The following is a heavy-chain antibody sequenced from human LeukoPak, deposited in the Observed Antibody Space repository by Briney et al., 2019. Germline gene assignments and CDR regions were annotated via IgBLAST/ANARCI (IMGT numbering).Heavy chain of an antibody. V-gene: IGHV2-5*02. D-gene: IGHD6-19*01. CDR2: IYWDDDK. Sequence: ESGPTLVKPTQTLTLTCTFSGFSLSTSGVGVGWIRQPPGKALEWLALIYWDDDKRYSPSLKSRLTITKDTSKNQVVLTMTNMDPVDTATYYCAHECRAVAGTGNEGWYYYYYMDVWGKGTTVTVSS. CDR1: GFSLSTSGVG. J-gene: IGHJ6*03. CDR3: AHECRAVAGTGNEGWYYYYYMDV.